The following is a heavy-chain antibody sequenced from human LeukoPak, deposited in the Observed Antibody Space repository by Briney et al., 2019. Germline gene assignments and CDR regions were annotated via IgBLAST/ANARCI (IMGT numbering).Heavy chain of an antibody. CDR3: VTYYFDSSGPKKNY. D-gene: IGHD3-22*01. V-gene: IGHV4-4*02. J-gene: IGHJ4*02. CDR1: GDSISSSNW. CDR2: IYHSGST. Sequence: PSETLSLTCAVSGDSISSSNWWSWVRQPPGKGLEWIGEIYHSGSTTYNPSLKSRVTISVDTSKKQFSLKLSSVTAADAAVYYCVTYYFDSSGPKKNYWGQGTLVTVSS.